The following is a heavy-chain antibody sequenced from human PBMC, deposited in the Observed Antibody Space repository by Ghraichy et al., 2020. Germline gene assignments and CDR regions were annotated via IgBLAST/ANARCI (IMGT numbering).Heavy chain of an antibody. CDR1: RFTFSTYS. CDR2: ITSDGGST. V-gene: IGHV3-23*01. CDR3: VKEWFSD. Sequence: GESLNISCVASRFTFSTYSIGWVRQTPGRGLELVSSITSDGGSTYYADSVKGRFTVSRDNSKNTLFLQINSLRVEDTAIYYCVKEWFSDWGQGTLVTVSS. D-gene: IGHD3-10*01. J-gene: IGHJ4*02.